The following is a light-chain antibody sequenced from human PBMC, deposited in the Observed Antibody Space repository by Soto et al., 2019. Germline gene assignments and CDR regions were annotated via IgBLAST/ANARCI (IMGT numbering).Light chain of an antibody. Sequence: EIVMTQSPVTLSVSPGERATLSCRASQSVSSNLAWYQQKPGQAPRLLIYGASTRATGVPARFSGSGSGTVFTLTISSLQSEDFAVYYCQHYSNWPPWTFGQGTKVEI. V-gene: IGKV3-15*01. CDR2: GAS. J-gene: IGKJ1*01. CDR1: QSVSSN. CDR3: QHYSNWPPWT.